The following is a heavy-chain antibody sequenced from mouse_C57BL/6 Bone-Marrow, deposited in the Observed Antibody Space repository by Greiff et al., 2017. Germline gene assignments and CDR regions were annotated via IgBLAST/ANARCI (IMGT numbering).Heavy chain of an antibody. D-gene: IGHD2-2*01. CDR3: AHLRVTTADYAMDY. CDR2: LWRGGST. CDR1: GFSLTSYG. Sequence: QVQLQQSGPGLVQPSQSLSITCTVSGFSLTSYGVHWVRQSPGKGLEGLGVLWRGGSTDYNAAFMSRLSITKDNSKSQVFFKMNSLQAEDTAIYYCAHLRVTTADYAMDYWGQGTSVTVSS. J-gene: IGHJ4*01. V-gene: IGHV2-5*01.